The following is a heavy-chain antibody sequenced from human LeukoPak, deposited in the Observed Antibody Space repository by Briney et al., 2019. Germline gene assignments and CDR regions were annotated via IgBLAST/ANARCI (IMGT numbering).Heavy chain of an antibody. J-gene: IGHJ4*02. CDR1: GFTFSNCA. D-gene: IGHD5-18*01. CDR2: ISYDGNDK. CDR3: ARDRDTAMGL. V-gene: IGHV3-30-3*01. Sequence: GGSLRLSCAASGFTFSNCAMHWVRQAPGKGLEWVAIISYDGNDKYYTDSVKGRFTISRDKSKNTLYLQMNSRRAEDTAVYYCARDRDTAMGLWGQGTLVAVSS.